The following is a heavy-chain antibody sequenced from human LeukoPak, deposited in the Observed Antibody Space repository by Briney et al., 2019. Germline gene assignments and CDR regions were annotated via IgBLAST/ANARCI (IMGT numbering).Heavy chain of an antibody. CDR3: ARGLRFLEWLSNYYYGMDV. V-gene: IGHV3-21*01. CDR1: GFTFSSNN. Sequence: GGSLRLSCAASGFTFSSNNMNWVRQAPGKGLEWVSSISSGSTYIYYADSVKGRFTISRDDAKNSLYLQMDSLRIEDTAVYYCARGLRFLEWLSNYYYGMDVWGQGTTVTVSS. J-gene: IGHJ6*02. D-gene: IGHD3-3*01. CDR2: ISSGSTYI.